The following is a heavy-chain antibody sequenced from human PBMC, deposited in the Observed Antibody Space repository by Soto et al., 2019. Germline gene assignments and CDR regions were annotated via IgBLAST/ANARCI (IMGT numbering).Heavy chain of an antibody. V-gene: IGHV1-69*13. CDR1: GGTFSSYA. CDR2: IIPIFGTA. Sequence: SVKVSCKASGGTFSSYAISWVRQAPGQGLEWMGGIIPIFGTANYAQKFQGRVTITADESTSTAYMELSSLRSEDTAVYYCALEAGSSSWYDWFDPWGQGTLVTVSS. D-gene: IGHD6-13*01. J-gene: IGHJ5*02. CDR3: ALEAGSSSWYDWFDP.